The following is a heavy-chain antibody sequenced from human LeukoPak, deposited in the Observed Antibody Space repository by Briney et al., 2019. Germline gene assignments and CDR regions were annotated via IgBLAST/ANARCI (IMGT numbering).Heavy chain of an antibody. Sequence: PGGSLRLSCAASGFTFSTYAMHWVRQAPGKGLEYVSGITSNGGSTYYANSVKGRFTISRDNSKNTLYLQMGSLGPEDMAVYYCARLAVGSPFDYWGQGTLVTVSS. D-gene: IGHD6-19*01. CDR3: ARLAVGSPFDY. J-gene: IGHJ4*02. CDR1: GFTFSTYA. CDR2: ITSNGGST. V-gene: IGHV3-64*01.